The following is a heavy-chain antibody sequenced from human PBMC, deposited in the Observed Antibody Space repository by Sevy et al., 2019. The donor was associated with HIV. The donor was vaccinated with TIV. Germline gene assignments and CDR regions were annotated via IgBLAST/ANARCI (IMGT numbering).Heavy chain of an antibody. Sequence: SETLSLTCTVSGGSISSGDSSWSWIRQHPGKGLEWIGYIHYSGSPYYSPSLMSRVTLSVDTSKNQFSLKLTSVTAADTAVYYCAREMEGSGTYGMDVWGHGTTVTVSS. CDR1: GGSISSGDSS. J-gene: IGHJ6*02. CDR3: AREMEGSGTYGMDV. V-gene: IGHV4-31*03. CDR2: IHYSGSP. D-gene: IGHD3-10*01.